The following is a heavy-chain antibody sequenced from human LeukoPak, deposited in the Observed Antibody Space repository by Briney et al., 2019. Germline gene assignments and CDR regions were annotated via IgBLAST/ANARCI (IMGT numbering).Heavy chain of an antibody. CDR3: ARELSGYSSRYFGL. Sequence: PGGSLRLSCAASGFTFSSYDMHWVRQATGKGLEWVSTIGTAGDTYYPGSVKGRFTISRENAKNSLYLQMNSLRAGDTAVYYCARELSGYSSRYFGLWGRGTLVTVSS. V-gene: IGHV3-13*01. CDR1: GFTFSSYD. D-gene: IGHD5-12*01. J-gene: IGHJ2*01. CDR2: IGTAGDT.